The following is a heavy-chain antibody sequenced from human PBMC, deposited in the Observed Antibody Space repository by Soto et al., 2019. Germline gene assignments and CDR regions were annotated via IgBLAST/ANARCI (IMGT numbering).Heavy chain of an antibody. Sequence: VASVKVSCKASGGTFSSYAISWVRQAPGQGLEWMGGIIPIFGTANYAQKFQGRVTITADESTSTAYMELSSLRSEDTAVYYCARDLTVGATPSWFDPWGQGTLVTVSS. CDR1: GGTFSSYA. J-gene: IGHJ5*02. D-gene: IGHD1-26*01. CDR3: ARDLTVGATPSWFDP. V-gene: IGHV1-69*13. CDR2: IIPIFGTA.